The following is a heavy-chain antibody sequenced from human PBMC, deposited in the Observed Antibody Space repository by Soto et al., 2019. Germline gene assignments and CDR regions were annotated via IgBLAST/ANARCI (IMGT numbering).Heavy chain of an antibody. V-gene: IGHV3-23*03. D-gene: IGHD3-10*01. CDR3: AKDRRITMVRGVLRAFDS. J-gene: IGHJ4*01. Sequence: GGSLRLSCVASGFTFRNFAMTWVRQAPGRGLEWVSSIDWSGVDLYYADSVKGRFTISRDNSKSTLSLQMSSLRADDTAVYYCAKDRRITMVRGVLRAFDSWGQGNLVTVSS. CDR1: GFTFRNFA. CDR2: IDWSGVDL.